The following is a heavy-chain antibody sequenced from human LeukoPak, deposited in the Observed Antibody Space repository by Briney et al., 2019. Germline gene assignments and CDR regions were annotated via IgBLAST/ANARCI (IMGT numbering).Heavy chain of an antibody. Sequence: GPTLVHPPQTLTLTCTFSGPSLGTRGVGVGWIRQPPGEALEWLALIYWDDDKRYSPSLKNRLTITKDTSKNQVVLTMTNMDPVDTATYYCAHIIRGVMNRWGQGTLVTVSS. D-gene: IGHD3-10*01. CDR1: GPSLGTRGVG. V-gene: IGHV2-5*02. CDR2: IYWDDDK. J-gene: IGHJ5*02. CDR3: AHIIRGVMNR.